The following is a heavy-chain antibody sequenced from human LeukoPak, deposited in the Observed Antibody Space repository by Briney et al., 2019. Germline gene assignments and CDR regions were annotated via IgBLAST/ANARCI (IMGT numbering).Heavy chain of an antibody. D-gene: IGHD1-26*01. J-gene: IGHJ4*02. CDR3: AIGGGSYQTYFDY. CDR1: GYTFTGYY. V-gene: IGHV1-2*02. CDR2: INPNSGGT. Sequence: ASVTVSCKASGYTFTGYYMHWVRQAPGQGLEWMGWINPNSGGTNYAQKFQGRVTMTRDTFISTAYMELSRLISDDTAVYYCAIGGGSYQTYFDYWGQGTLVTVSS.